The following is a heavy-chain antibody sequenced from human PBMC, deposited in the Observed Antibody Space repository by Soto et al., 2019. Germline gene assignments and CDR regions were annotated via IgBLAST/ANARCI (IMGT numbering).Heavy chain of an antibody. V-gene: IGHV4-39*01. CDR2: IYYSGST. J-gene: IGHJ5*02. D-gene: IGHD1-26*01. Sequence: TSETLSLTCTVSGGSISSSSYYWGWIRQPPGKGLEWIGSIYYSGSTYYNPSLKSRVTISVDTSKNQFSLKLSSVTAADTAVYYCARPMHTIRVGATTYWFDPWGQGTLVTVSS. CDR3: ARPMHTIRVGATTYWFDP. CDR1: GGSISSSSYY.